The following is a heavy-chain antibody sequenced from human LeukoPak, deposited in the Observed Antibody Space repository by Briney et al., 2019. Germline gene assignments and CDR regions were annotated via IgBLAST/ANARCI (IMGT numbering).Heavy chain of an antibody. CDR2: IYYSGST. J-gene: IGHJ4*02. D-gene: IGHD3-16*01. CDR1: GGSIRSYY. Sequence: SETLSLTCTVSGGSIRSYYWGWIRQPPGKGLEWIGSIYYSGSTYYNPSLKSRVTISVDTSKNQFSLKLSSVTAADTAVYYCARLGRLTGGSWGQGTLVTVSS. CDR3: ARLGRLTGGS. V-gene: IGHV4-39*01.